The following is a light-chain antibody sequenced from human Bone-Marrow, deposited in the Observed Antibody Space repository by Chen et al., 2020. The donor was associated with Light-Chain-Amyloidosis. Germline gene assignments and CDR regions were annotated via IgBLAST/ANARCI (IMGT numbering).Light chain of an antibody. Sequence: SYELTQPPSVSVSPGQTSRITCSGDALPYKYTYWYQQKSGQVPVLVIYDGSRRPSGIPERFSASSSGTIATLTVSGAQVEDEADYYCVSTDSSDNHGGVFGGGTKLTVL. CDR2: DGS. J-gene: IGLJ3*02. V-gene: IGLV3-10*01. CDR1: ALPYKY. CDR3: VSTDSSDNHGGV.